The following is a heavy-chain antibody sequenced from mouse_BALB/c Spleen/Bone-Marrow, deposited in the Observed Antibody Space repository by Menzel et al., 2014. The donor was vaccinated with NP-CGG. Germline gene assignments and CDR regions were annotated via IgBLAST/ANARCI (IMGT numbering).Heavy chain of an antibody. D-gene: IGHD1-1*01. V-gene: IGHV5-6-4*01. J-gene: IGHJ4*01. CDR1: GFTFSSYT. Sequence: EVHLVESGGGLVKPGGSLKLSCAASGFTFSSYTMSWVRQTPEKRLEWVATISSGGSYTYYPDSVKGRFTISRDNAKNTLYLQMSSLKSEDTAMNYCTRDPFYYGSSYAMDYWGQGTSVTVSS. CDR3: TRDPFYYGSSYAMDY. CDR2: ISSGGSYT.